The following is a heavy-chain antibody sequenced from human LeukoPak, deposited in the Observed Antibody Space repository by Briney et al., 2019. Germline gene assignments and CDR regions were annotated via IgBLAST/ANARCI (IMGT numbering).Heavy chain of an antibody. Sequence: SETLSLTCAVYGGSFSGYYWSWIRQPPVKGPEWIREINHSGSTNYNPSLKSRVTISVDTSKNQFSLKLSSVTAADTAVYYCARMYYYDSSGYYYSPYFDYWGQGTLVTVSS. J-gene: IGHJ4*02. V-gene: IGHV4-34*01. D-gene: IGHD3-22*01. CDR1: GGSFSGYY. CDR3: ARMYYYDSSGYYYSPYFDY. CDR2: INHSGST.